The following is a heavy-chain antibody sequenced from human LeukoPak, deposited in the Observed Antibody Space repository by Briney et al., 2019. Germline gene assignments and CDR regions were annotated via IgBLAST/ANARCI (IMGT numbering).Heavy chain of an antibody. CDR3: AKDQNFDWLPMDY. V-gene: IGHV3-15*01. CDR2: IKSKTDGGTT. CDR1: GFTFSNAW. D-gene: IGHD3-9*01. Sequence: PGGSLRLSCAASGFTFSNAWMSWVRQAPGKGLEWVGRIKSKTDGGTTDYAAPVKGRFTISRDDSKNTLYLQMNSLKTEDTAVYYCAKDQNFDWLPMDYWGQGTLVTVSS. J-gene: IGHJ4*02.